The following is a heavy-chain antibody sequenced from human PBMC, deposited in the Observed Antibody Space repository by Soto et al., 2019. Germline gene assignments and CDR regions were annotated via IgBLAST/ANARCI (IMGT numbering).Heavy chain of an antibody. CDR2: IYGGCST. D-gene: IGHD3-22*01. CDR3: ARDRVESGYPEYFQH. Sequence: EVQLVESGGGLIQPGGSLRLSCAASGFTVSSNYMSWVRQAPGKGLEWVSVIYGGCSTYYADSVKGRFTISRDNSKNTLYLQMNSVRAEDTAVYYCARDRVESGYPEYFQHWGQGTLVTVSS. J-gene: IGHJ1*01. CDR1: GFTVSSNY. V-gene: IGHV3-53*01.